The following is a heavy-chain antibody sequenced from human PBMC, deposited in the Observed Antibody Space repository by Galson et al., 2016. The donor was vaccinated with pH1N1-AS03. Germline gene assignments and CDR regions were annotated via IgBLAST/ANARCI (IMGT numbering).Heavy chain of an antibody. V-gene: IGHV3-7*01. D-gene: IGHD1-26*01. J-gene: IGHJ1*01. CDR3: ADVGVTIL. CDR2: IREDGSEK. Sequence: SLRLSCATSGFTFSTYWMDWVRQAPGKGLEWVANIREDGSEKYYVDSVKGRFTISRDNAKNSLYLQMNSLSAADTAVYYCADVGVTILWGQGTLVTVSS. CDR1: GFTFSTYW.